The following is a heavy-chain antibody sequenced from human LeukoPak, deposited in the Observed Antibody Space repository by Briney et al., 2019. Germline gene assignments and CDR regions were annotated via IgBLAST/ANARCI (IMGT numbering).Heavy chain of an antibody. CDR1: GFIFSDYY. CDR3: ASTYVVVTAVHDAFHI. CDR2: IKQDGSEK. V-gene: IGHV3-7*01. J-gene: IGHJ3*02. D-gene: IGHD2-21*02. Sequence: GGSLRLSCAASGFIFSDYYMGWIRQAPGKGLEWVANIKQDGSEKYYVDSVKGRFTISRDNAKNSLYLQMNSLRAEDTAVYYCASTYVVVTAVHDAFHIWGQGTMVTVSS.